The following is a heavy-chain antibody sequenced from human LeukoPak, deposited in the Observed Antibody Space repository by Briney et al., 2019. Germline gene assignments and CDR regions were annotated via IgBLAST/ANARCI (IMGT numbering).Heavy chain of an antibody. CDR2: VHPNSGNT. V-gene: IGHV1-8*01. J-gene: IGHJ5*02. Sequence: GGSVKVSCKTSGYPFTTYEINWVRQAAGQGLEWMGWVHPNSGNTAYAQKFQGRVTMTRDTSISTAYMELSGLRSDDTAVYLCARGPRNDPWGQGTLVTVSS. D-gene: IGHD1-14*01. CDR3: ARGPRNDP. CDR1: GYPFTTYE.